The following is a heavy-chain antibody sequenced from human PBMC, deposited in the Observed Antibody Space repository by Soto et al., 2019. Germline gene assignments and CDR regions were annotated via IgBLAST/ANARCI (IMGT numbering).Heavy chain of an antibody. Sequence: QIPLKESGPPLVRPAQTPTLTCAFSGFSLTTTSMGVAWIRQPPGKALEWLALIYWDDDQRYSPSLKDRLTISKDTSRSRVVLTISNMNPEDTGTYFCAHASDNDLLSFDHWGPGTLVTVSS. V-gene: IGHV2-5*02. CDR3: AHASDNDLLSFDH. D-gene: IGHD1-1*01. J-gene: IGHJ4*02. CDR1: GFSLTTTSMG. CDR2: IYWDDDQ.